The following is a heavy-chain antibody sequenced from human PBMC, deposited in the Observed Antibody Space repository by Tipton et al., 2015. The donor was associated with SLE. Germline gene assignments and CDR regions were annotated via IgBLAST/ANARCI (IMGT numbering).Heavy chain of an antibody. CDR3: ARCRVCGGDCDYAVDI. CDR1: GGSISTYY. CDR2: IYYSGST. V-gene: IGHV4-59*08. D-gene: IGHD2-21*01. Sequence: TLSLTCTVSGGSISTYYWTWIRQPPGMGLEWIGYIYYSGSTNYNPSLKSRVTISVDTSTNQFSLKLSSVTAADTAVYYCARCRVCGGDCDYAVDIWGQGPMVTVPS. J-gene: IGHJ3*02.